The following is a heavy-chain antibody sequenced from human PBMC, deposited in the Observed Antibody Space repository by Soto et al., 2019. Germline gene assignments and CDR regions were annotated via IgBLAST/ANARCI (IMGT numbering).Heavy chain of an antibody. Sequence: QVQLQESGPGLVKPSGTLSLTCAVSGGSISSSNWWSWVRQPPGKGLEWIGGIYHSGSTNYNPSLKSRVSISVDKSENPASLKVSSVTAENTAVYYCARGIAGAGTGGPEPIYYFDYWGQGTLVTVSS. CDR3: ARGIAGAGTGGPEPIYYFDY. D-gene: IGHD6-13*01. V-gene: IGHV4-4*02. J-gene: IGHJ4*02. CDR1: GGSISSSNW. CDR2: IYHSGST.